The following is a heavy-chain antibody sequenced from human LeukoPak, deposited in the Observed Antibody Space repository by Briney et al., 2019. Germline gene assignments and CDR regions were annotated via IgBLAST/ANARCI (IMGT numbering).Heavy chain of an antibody. D-gene: IGHD3-10*01. Sequence: SETLSLTCAVYGGSFSGYYWSWIRQPPGKGLEWIGEINHSGSTNYNPSLKSRVTISVDTSKNQFSLKLSSVTAAGTAVYYCARGLGFSGSTYDYWGQGTLVTVSS. V-gene: IGHV4-34*01. CDR2: INHSGST. CDR3: ARGLGFSGSTYDY. CDR1: GGSFSGYY. J-gene: IGHJ4*02.